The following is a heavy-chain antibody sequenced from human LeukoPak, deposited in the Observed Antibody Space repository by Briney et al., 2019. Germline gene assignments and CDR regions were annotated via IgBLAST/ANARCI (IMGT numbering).Heavy chain of an antibody. J-gene: IGHJ4*02. D-gene: IGHD1-7*01. V-gene: IGHV3-21*04. Sequence: GGSLRLSCAASGFTFSSYSMNWVRQAPGRGLEWVSSISTTSRYIYYADSVKGRFTVSRDNSKNTLYLQMSSLRAEDTAVYYCAKDERNWNYNLASQTYDWGQGTLVTVSS. CDR2: ISTTSRYI. CDR1: GFTFSSYS. CDR3: AKDERNWNYNLASQTYD.